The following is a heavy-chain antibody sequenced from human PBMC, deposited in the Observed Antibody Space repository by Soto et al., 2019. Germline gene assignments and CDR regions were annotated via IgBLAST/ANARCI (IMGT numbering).Heavy chain of an antibody. D-gene: IGHD2-15*01. CDR3: ARDCGYGYCMDV. J-gene: IGHJ6*01. Sequence: EVQLVESGGGLVQPGGSLRLSCAASGFTFSNYNMNWVRQAPGKGLEWLSYISGASGTIYYADSMQGRFTISRDNAKNSLYLQMNSLRAEDTAMYYCARDCGYGYCMDVLGQGTTVTVSS. V-gene: IGHV3-48*01. CDR1: GFTFSNYN. CDR2: ISGASGTI.